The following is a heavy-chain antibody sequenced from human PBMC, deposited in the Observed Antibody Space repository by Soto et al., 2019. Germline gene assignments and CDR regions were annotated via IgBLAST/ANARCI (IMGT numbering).Heavy chain of an antibody. CDR3: AKGGVAAARGYFDY. CDR1: GFTFRSYG. CDR2: ISGSGSNT. J-gene: IGHJ4*02. V-gene: IGHV3-23*01. D-gene: IGHD6-13*01. Sequence: EVQLLESGGGLVKPGGSLRLSCAASGFTFRSYGLSWVRQAPGKGLEWVSDISGSGSNTNYADSVKGRFTISRDNSNSTLFLQMNSLRVEDTAVYYCAKGGVAAARGYFDYWGQGSLVTVSS.